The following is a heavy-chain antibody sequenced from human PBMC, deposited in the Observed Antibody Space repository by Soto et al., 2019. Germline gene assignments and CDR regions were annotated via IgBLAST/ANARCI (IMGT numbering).Heavy chain of an antibody. CDR1: GGSFSGYY. J-gene: IGHJ3*02. CDR3: ARVAVAGTMVAFDI. Sequence: QVQLQQWGAGLLKPSETLSFTCAVYGGSFSGYYWSWIRQPPGKGLEWIGEINHIGGTNYNPSLKSRVTISVDTSKNQFSLKLRSVTAADTAVYYCARVAVAGTMVAFDIWGQGTMVTVSS. CDR2: INHIGGT. V-gene: IGHV4-34*01. D-gene: IGHD6-19*01.